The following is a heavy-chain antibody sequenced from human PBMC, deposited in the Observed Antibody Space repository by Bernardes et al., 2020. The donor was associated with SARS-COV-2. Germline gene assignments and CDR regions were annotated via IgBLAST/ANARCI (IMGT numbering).Heavy chain of an antibody. CDR2: ITGSDDTT. Sequence: GSLRLSCAASGFTFSSYAMTWVRQAPGKWLELVSAITGSDDTTYYADSLKGRFTISRDNSKNTLYLHMNSLRAADTAVYYCAKERRYNSAWYPIQFDYWGQGTMVTVSS. CDR1: GFTFSSYA. V-gene: IGHV3-23*01. D-gene: IGHD6-19*01. J-gene: IGHJ4*02. CDR3: AKERRYNSAWYPIQFDY.